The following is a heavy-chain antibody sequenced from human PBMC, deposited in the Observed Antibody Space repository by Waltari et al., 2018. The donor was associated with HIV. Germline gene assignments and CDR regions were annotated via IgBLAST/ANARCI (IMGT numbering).Heavy chain of an antibody. Sequence: EVQLVESGGGLVQPGGSLRLSCAASGFTFSSYEMNWVRQAPGKGLEWVSYISSSGSTIYYADSVKGRFTISRDNAKNSLYLQMNSLRAEDTAVYYCARMTDYKRFIDYWGQGTLVTVSS. CDR1: GFTFSSYE. J-gene: IGHJ4*02. CDR3: ARMTDYKRFIDY. CDR2: ISSSGSTI. V-gene: IGHV3-48*03. D-gene: IGHD4-4*01.